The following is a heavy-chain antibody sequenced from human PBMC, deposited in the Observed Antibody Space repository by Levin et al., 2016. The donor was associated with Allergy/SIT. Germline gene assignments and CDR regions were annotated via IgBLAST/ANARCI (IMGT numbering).Heavy chain of an antibody. V-gene: IGHV3-23*01. Sequence: GESLKISCAASGFTFSSYAMSWVRQAPGKGLEWVSAISGSGGSTYYADSVKGRFTISRDNSKNTLYLQMNSLRAEDTAVYYCAKVVGGSSWYRSGYFDYWGQGTLVTVSS. D-gene: IGHD6-13*01. CDR3: AKVVGGSSWYRSGYFDY. CDR2: ISGSGGST. CDR1: GFTFSSYA. J-gene: IGHJ4*02.